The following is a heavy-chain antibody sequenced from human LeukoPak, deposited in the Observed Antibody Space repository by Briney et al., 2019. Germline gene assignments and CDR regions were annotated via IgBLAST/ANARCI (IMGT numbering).Heavy chain of an antibody. Sequence: GGSLRLSCAASGFTFSTYWMSWVRQAPGKGLEWVANIMQDGSDKYSVDSVRGRFTISRDNAKNSLYLQMNSLKAGDTALYYCVRDGNDGLNDWEYWGQGALDTVSS. V-gene: IGHV3-7*03. CDR3: VRDGNDGLNDWEY. CDR1: GFTFSTYW. J-gene: IGHJ1*01. CDR2: IMQDGSDK. D-gene: IGHD1-1*01.